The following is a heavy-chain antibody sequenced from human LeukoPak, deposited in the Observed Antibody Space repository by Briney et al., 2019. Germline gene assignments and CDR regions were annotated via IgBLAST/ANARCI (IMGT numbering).Heavy chain of an antibody. CDR1: GFTFSSYW. CDR3: VRGKGWLDP. J-gene: IGHJ5*02. V-gene: IGHV3-7*03. CDR2: INQDGSEK. Sequence: GGSLRLSCAASGFTFSSYWMNWLRQAPGKGLEWAANINQDGSEKNYVDSVKGRFTISRDNAKNSVYLQMNSLRAEDTAVYYCVRGKGWLDPWGQGILVTVSS.